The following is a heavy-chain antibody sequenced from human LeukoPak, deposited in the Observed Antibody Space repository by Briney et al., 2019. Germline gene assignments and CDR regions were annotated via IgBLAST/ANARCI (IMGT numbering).Heavy chain of an antibody. V-gene: IGHV7-4-1*02. CDR1: GYTFTSYA. Sequence: GASVKVSCKASGYTFTSYAMNWVRQAPGQGLEWMGWINTNTVNPTYAQGFTGRFVFSLDTSVSTAYLQISSLKAEDTAVYYCARRITLVRGVRLGDWFDPWGQGSLVTVSS. J-gene: IGHJ5*02. CDR2: INTNTVNP. D-gene: IGHD3-10*01. CDR3: ARRITLVRGVRLGDWFDP.